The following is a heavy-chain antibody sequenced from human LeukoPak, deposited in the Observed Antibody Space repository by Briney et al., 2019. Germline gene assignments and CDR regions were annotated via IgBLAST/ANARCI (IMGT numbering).Heavy chain of an antibody. CDR2: ISYDGSNK. D-gene: IGHD3-9*01. V-gene: IGHV3-30-3*01. CDR1: GFTFSSYA. CDR3: ARGGTLRYFDWPSLGDAFDI. J-gene: IGHJ3*02. Sequence: GGSLRLSCAASGFTFSSYAMHWVRQAPGKGLEWVAVISYDGSNKYYADSVKGRFTISRDNSKNTLYLQMNSLRAEDTAVYYCARGGTLRYFDWPSLGDAFDIWGQGTMVTVSS.